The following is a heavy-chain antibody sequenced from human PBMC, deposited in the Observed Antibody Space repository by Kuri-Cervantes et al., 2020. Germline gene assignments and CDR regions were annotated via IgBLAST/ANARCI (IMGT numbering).Heavy chain of an antibody. Sequence: NWVRQAPGKGLEWIEYIYYSGSTYYNPSLKSRVTISVDTSKNQFSLKLSSVTAADTAVYYCARGPWIQLWLLFDYWGQGTLVTVSS. D-gene: IGHD5-18*01. CDR3: ARGPWIQLWLLFDY. CDR2: IYYSGST. V-gene: IGHV4-30-4*01. J-gene: IGHJ4*02.